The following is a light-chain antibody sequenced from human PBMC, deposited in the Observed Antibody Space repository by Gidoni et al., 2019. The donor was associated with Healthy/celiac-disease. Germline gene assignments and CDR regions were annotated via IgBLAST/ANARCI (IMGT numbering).Light chain of an antibody. CDR3: QKYDSTPLT. J-gene: IGKJ4*01. Sequence: DIVMTQSPDSLAVSLGDRATINCKSSQSVLYSSNNKNYLAWYQQKPGQPPKLLIYWASTRESGVPDRFSGSGSGTDFTLTISSLQAEDVAVYYCQKYDSTPLTFGGXTKVEIK. V-gene: IGKV4-1*01. CDR2: WAS. CDR1: QSVLYSSNNKNY.